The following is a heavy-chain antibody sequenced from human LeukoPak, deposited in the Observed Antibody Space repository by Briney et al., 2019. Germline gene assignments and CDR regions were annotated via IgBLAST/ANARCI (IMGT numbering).Heavy chain of an antibody. CDR1: GGTFSSYA. V-gene: IGHV1-69*04. CDR2: IIPILGIA. CDR3: ARDSFGLELCC. J-gene: IGHJ4*02. Sequence: GASVKVSCKASGGTFSSYAISWVRQAPGQGLEWMGRIIPILGIANYAQKFQGRVTITADKSTSTAYMELSSLRSEDTAVYYCARDSFGLELCCWGQGTLVTVSS. D-gene: IGHD1-7*01.